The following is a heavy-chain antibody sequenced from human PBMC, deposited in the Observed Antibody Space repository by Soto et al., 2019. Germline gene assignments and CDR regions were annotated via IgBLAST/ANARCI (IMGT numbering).Heavy chain of an antibody. J-gene: IGHJ4*02. CDR3: VKSRGGNNFDFFD. CDR1: GFTFSSYA. V-gene: IGHV3-64D*06. CDR2: VRGNGDPP. D-gene: IGHD5-12*01. Sequence: GGSLRLSCSASGFTFSSYAMHWVRQAPGKRLEYVSGVRGNGDPPFYADSVKGRFTISRDNSKNTLYLQMSSLSADDTAVYYCVKSRGGNNFDFFDWGQGALVTVSS.